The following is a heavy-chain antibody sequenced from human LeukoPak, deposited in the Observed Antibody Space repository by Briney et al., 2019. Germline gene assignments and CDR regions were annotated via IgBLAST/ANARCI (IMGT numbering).Heavy chain of an antibody. CDR1: GYTFTSYY. V-gene: IGHV1-46*01. CDR3: ARDGRTMYYDILTGYGNALDY. J-gene: IGHJ4*02. CDR2: INPSGGST. D-gene: IGHD3-9*01. Sequence: GASVKVSCKASGYTFTSYYMHWVRQAPGQGLERMGIINPSGGSTSYAQKFQGRVTMTRDTSTSTVYMELSSLRSEDTAVYYCARDGRTMYYDILTGYGNALDYWGQGTLVTVSS.